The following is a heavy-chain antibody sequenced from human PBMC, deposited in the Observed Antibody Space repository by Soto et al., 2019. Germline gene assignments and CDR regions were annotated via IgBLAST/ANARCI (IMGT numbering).Heavy chain of an antibody. D-gene: IGHD1-26*01. CDR2: IYYSGST. V-gene: IGHV4-39*01. Sequence: QLQLQESGPGLVKPSETLSLTCTVSGGSISSSSYYWGWIRQPPGKGLEWIGSIYYSGSTYYNPSLKSRVTIPVDTSKNQFSLKLSSVTAADTAGYYCARHGPGGSYSDYWGQGTLVTVSS. J-gene: IGHJ4*02. CDR3: ARHGPGGSYSDY. CDR1: GGSISSSSYY.